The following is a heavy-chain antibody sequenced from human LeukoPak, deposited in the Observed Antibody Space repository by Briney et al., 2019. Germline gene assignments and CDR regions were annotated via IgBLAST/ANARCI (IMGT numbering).Heavy chain of an antibody. CDR2: IYNSGST. D-gene: IGHD2-2*01. CDR3: ASRRCSTTGPEDY. V-gene: IGHV4-4*07. CDR1: GGSISTYY. Sequence: SETLSLTRTVSGGSISTYYWSWIRQSAGKGLEWIGRIYNSGSTDYNPSLKSRVTMSVDTSKNQVSPKLSSVTAADTAVYYCASRRCSTTGPEDYWGQGTLVTVSS. J-gene: IGHJ4*02.